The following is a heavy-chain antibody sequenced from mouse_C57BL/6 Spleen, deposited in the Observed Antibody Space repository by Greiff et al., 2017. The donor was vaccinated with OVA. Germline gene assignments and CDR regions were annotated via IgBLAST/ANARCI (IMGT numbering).Heavy chain of an antibody. Sequence: EVQLQQSGPELVKPGASVKISCKASGYTFTDYYMNWVKQSHGKSLEWIGDINPNNGGTSYNQKFKGKATLTVDKSSSTAYMELRSLTSEDSAVYYCARGRDPYYYFDYWGQGTTLTVSS. CDR1: GYTFTDYY. J-gene: IGHJ2*01. CDR3: ARGRDPYYYFDY. CDR2: INPNNGGT. V-gene: IGHV1-26*01. D-gene: IGHD2-10*01.